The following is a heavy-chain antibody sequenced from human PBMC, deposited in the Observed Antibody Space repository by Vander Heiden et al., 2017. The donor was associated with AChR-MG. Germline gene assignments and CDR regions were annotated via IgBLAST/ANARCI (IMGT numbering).Heavy chain of an antibody. J-gene: IGHJ4*02. V-gene: IGHV4-61*01. CDR2: IYNTDST. Sequence: QVQLQESGPGLVKPPETLTLTCRVSAASVRSTSDYWSWVRQPPGKGLEWIGYIYNTDSTRYNPSLKSRVTISVDTSRNQFSLRLKSVTAADSAVYYCAREVDTALVSHFDFWGQGTLVTVSS. D-gene: IGHD5-18*01. CDR1: AASVRSTSDY. CDR3: AREVDTALVSHFDF.